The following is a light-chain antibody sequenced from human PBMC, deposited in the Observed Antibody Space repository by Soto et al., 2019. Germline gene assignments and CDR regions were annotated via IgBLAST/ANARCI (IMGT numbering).Light chain of an antibody. Sequence: DVVMTQSPLSLPVTLGQPASISCRSSRSLVYSDGNAYLNWFQQRPGQSPRRLIYKASNRDSGVPDRFSGSGSGTDFPLQISRVEAEDVGVDYCMQATHWPPTVGRGTRVEIK. J-gene: IGKJ1*01. CDR1: RSLVYSDGNAY. CDR2: KAS. CDR3: MQATHWPPT. V-gene: IGKV2-30*01.